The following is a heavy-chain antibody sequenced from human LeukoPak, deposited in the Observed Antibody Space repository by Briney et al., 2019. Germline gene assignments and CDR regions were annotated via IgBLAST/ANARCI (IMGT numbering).Heavy chain of an antibody. J-gene: IGHJ4*02. CDR3: TKGSRSSGGHYFDY. CDR1: GFTFSSYA. D-gene: IGHD6-13*01. V-gene: IGHV3-23*01. Sequence: PGGSLRLSCAASGFTFSSYAMSWVRQAPGKGLEWVSGTSGSGTGTYYADSVKGRFTISRDNSKNTLYLQMSSLRAEDTAIFSCTKGSRSSGGHYFDYWGQGTLVTVSS. CDR2: TSGSGTGT.